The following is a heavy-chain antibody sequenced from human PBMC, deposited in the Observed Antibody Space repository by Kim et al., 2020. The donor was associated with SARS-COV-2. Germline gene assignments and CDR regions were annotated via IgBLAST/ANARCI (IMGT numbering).Heavy chain of an antibody. Sequence: SETLSLTCAVYGGSFSGYYWSWIRQPPGKGLEWIGEINHSGSTNYNPSLKSRVTISVDTSKNQFSLKLSSVTAADTAVYYCARGRRYSYGYGSDYWGQGTLVTVSS. J-gene: IGHJ4*02. CDR3: ARGRRYSYGYGSDY. V-gene: IGHV4-34*01. CDR1: GGSFSGYY. D-gene: IGHD5-18*01. CDR2: INHSGST.